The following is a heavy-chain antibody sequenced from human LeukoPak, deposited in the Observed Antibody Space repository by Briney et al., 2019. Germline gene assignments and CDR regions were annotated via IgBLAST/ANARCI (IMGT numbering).Heavy chain of an antibody. J-gene: IGHJ4*02. Sequence: GGSLRLSCSASGFTFSSYAMHWVRQAPGKGLEYVSAISSNGGSTYYADSVKGRFTISRDNSKNPLYLQMSSLRAEDTAVYYCVGFDCYGYRASFDYWGQGALVTVSS. D-gene: IGHD5-18*01. CDR3: VGFDCYGYRASFDY. CDR1: GFTFSSYA. CDR2: ISSNGGST. V-gene: IGHV3-64D*06.